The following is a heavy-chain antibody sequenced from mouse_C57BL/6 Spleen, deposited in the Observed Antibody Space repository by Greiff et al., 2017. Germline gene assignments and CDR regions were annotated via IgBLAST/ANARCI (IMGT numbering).Heavy chain of an antibody. V-gene: IGHV5-4*01. Sequence: EVQRVESGGGLVKPGGSLKLSCAASGFTFSSYAMSWVRQTPEKRLEWVATISDGGSYTYYPDNVKGRFTISRDNAKNNLYLQMSHLKSEDTAMYYCAREDDYVFAYWGQGTLVTVSA. D-gene: IGHD2-4*01. CDR1: GFTFSSYA. J-gene: IGHJ3*01. CDR2: ISDGGSYT. CDR3: AREDDYVFAY.